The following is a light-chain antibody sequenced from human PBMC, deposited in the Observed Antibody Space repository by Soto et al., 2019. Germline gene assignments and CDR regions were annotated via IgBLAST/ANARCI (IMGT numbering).Light chain of an antibody. V-gene: IGLV2-11*01. CDR2: DVS. CDR1: SSDVGGYNY. Sequence: QSALTQPRSVSGSPGQSVTISCTGTSSDVGGYNYVSWYQQHPGKVPKLMIFDVSKRPSGVPDRFSGSKSGNTASLTISGLQAEDEADYHCCSYAGSYIVMFDGGTKLTVL. CDR3: CSYAGSYIVM. J-gene: IGLJ3*02.